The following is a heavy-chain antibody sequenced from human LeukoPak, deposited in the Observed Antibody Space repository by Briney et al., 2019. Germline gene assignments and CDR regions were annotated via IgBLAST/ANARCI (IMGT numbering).Heavy chain of an antibody. V-gene: IGHV3-21*01. CDR2: ISSSSSYI. D-gene: IGHD6-19*01. J-gene: IGHJ3*02. CDR1: GFTFSSYS. CDR3: ARVGQWLVLDAFDI. Sequence: GGSLRLSCAASGFTFSSYSMNWVRQAPGKGLEWVSSISSSSSYIYYADSVKGRFTISRDNAKNSLYLQMNSLRAEDTAVYYCARVGQWLVLDAFDIWGQGTMVTVSS.